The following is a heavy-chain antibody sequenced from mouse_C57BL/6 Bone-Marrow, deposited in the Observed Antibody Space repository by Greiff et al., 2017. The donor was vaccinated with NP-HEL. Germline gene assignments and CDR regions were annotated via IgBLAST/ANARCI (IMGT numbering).Heavy chain of an antibody. CDR3: TRELRLRLFAY. CDR1: GFTFSDAW. Sequence: EVMLVESGGGLVQPGGSMKLSCAASGFTFSDAWMDWVRQSPEKGLEWVAEIRNKANNHATYYAESVKGRFTISRDDSKSSVYLQMNSLRAEDTGIYYCTRELRLRLFAYWGQGILVTVSA. V-gene: IGHV6-6*01. CDR2: IRNKANNHAT. D-gene: IGHD3-2*02. J-gene: IGHJ3*01.